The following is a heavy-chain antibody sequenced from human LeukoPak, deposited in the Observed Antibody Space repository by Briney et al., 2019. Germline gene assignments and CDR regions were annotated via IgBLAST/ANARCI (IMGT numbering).Heavy chain of an antibody. J-gene: IGHJ4*02. CDR3: ARGLGAAAGHAFDS. D-gene: IGHD6-13*01. Sequence: GGSLRLSCAASGFTFSSYWMGSVRQAPGKGLEWVANIKQDGSEKYSVDSVKGRFTISRANAKNSLYLQMNSLRAEDTAVYYCARGLGAAAGHAFDSWGQGTLVTVSS. CDR1: GFTFSSYW. CDR2: IKQDGSEK. V-gene: IGHV3-7*01.